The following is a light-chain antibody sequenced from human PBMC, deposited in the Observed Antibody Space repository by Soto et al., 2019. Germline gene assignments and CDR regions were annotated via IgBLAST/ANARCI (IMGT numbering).Light chain of an antibody. CDR1: QSISSY. CDR3: QQSYSTSCT. J-gene: IGKJ1*01. Sequence: DIQMTQSPSSLSASVGDRVTITCLASQSISSYLNWYQQKPGKAPKLLIYAASSLQSGVPSRFSGSGSGTDFTLTISSLQPEDFATYYCQQSYSTSCTFGQGTKVDIK. V-gene: IGKV1-39*01. CDR2: AAS.